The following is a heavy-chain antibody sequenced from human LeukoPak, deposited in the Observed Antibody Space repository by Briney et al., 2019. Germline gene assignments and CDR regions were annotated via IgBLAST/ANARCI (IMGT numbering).Heavy chain of an antibody. Sequence: SVKVSCKASGGTFSSYAISWVRQAPGQGLEWMGGIIPIFGTANYAQKLQGRVTMTTDTSTSTAYMELRSLRSDDTAVYYCARGSPPRVYYDRSGYYSYYFDYWGQGTLVTVSS. J-gene: IGHJ4*02. D-gene: IGHD3-22*01. CDR3: ARGSPPRVYYDRSGYYSYYFDY. CDR2: IIPIFGTA. V-gene: IGHV1-69*05. CDR1: GGTFSSYA.